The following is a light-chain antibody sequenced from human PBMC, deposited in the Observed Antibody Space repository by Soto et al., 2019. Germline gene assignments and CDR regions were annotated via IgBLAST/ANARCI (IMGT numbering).Light chain of an antibody. CDR2: AAS. V-gene: IGKV1-39*01. Sequence: DIQMTQSPSSLSASVGDSVTISCRASQSISRYLNWYQQKPGKTPKLLIYAASSLQSGVPSRFSGSGSGTDFSLTISSLQSEDFATYYCQRSYSTPSTFGQGTKLEIK. CDR1: QSISRY. CDR3: QRSYSTPST. J-gene: IGKJ2*02.